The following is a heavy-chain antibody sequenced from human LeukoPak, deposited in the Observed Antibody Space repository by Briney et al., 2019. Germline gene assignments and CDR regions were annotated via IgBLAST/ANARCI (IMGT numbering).Heavy chain of an antibody. V-gene: IGHV4-30-2*01. D-gene: IGHD5-12*01. J-gene: IGHJ4*02. CDR1: GGSISSGGYS. Sequence: SQTRSLTCAVSGGSISSGGYSWSWIRQPPGKGLEWIGYIYHSGSTYYNPSLKSRVTISVDRSKNQFSLKLSSVTAADTAVYYCARYSGYVGFDYWGQGTLVTVSS. CDR3: ARYSGYVGFDY. CDR2: IYHSGST.